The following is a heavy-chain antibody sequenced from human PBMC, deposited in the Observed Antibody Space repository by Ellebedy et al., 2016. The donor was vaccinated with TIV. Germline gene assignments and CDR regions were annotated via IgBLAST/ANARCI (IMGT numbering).Heavy chain of an antibody. D-gene: IGHD6-19*01. CDR1: GFTFNRFW. V-gene: IGHV3-7*02. CDR3: ARGRSMAVAGNTH. CDR2: IKYDEIEN. Sequence: PGGSLRLSCAASGFTFNRFWMGWIRQAPGKGLEWVAHIKYDEIENYYANSVKGRFTISRDNSKNTLYLQMNSLRAEDTAEYYCARGRSMAVAGNTHWGQGTRVTVSS. J-gene: IGHJ4*02.